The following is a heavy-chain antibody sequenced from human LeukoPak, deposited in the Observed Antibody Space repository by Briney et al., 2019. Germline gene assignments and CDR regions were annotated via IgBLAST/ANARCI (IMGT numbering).Heavy chain of an antibody. Sequence: PGRSLRLSCAASGFTFSTYSMNWVRQAPGKGLEWVSYISSSGSSIYYADSVKGRFTISRDNAKNSLYLQMNSLRVEDTAVYYCAREYSSSTGKASDYWGQGTLVTVSS. CDR3: AREYSSSTGKASDY. J-gene: IGHJ4*02. V-gene: IGHV3-48*01. D-gene: IGHD6-6*01. CDR1: GFTFSTYS. CDR2: ISSSGSSI.